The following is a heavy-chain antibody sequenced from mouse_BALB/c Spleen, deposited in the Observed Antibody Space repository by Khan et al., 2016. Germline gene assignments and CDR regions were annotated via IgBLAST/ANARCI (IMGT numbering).Heavy chain of an antibody. D-gene: IGHD1-1*01. V-gene: IGHV9-2-1*01. J-gene: IGHJ4*01. CDR2: INTETGEP. CDR3: ARSTVVARNYYAMDY. CDR1: GYTFTDYS. Sequence: QIQLVQSGPELKKPGETVKISCKAPGYTFTDYSMHWVKQAPGKGLKWMGWINTETGEPTYADDFKGRFAFSLETSASTAYLEINNLKNEDTATYFCARSTVVARNYYAMDYWGQGTSVTVSS.